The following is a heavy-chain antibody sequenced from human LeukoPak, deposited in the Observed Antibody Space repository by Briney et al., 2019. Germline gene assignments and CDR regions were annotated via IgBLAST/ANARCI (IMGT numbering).Heavy chain of an antibody. CDR2: IRYDGSNK. J-gene: IGHJ6*03. Sequence: GGSLRLSCAASGFTFSSYAMHWVRQAPGKGLEWVAFIRYDGSNKYYADSVKGRFTISRDNSKNTLYLQMNSLRAEDTAVYYCAKDLMVRGADYYYYYMDVWGKGTTVTISS. D-gene: IGHD3-10*01. V-gene: IGHV3-30*02. CDR3: AKDLMVRGADYYYYYMDV. CDR1: GFTFSSYA.